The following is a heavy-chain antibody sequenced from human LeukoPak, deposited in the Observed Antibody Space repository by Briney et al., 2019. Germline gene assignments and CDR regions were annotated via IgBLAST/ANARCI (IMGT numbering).Heavy chain of an antibody. Sequence: PGASLRLSCAASGFIFSSHAMSWIRQAPGKGLEWVSYISSSSSYTNYAGSVKGRFTISRDNAKNSLYLQMNSLRAEDTAVYYCAREGICSGGSCYGWFDPWGQGTLVTVSS. D-gene: IGHD2-15*01. CDR3: AREGICSGGSCYGWFDP. V-gene: IGHV3-11*06. CDR1: GFIFSSHA. CDR2: ISSSSSYT. J-gene: IGHJ5*02.